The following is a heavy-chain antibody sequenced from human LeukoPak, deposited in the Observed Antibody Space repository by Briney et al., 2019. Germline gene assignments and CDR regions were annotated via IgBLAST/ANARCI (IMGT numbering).Heavy chain of an antibody. J-gene: IGHJ3*02. Sequence: SETLSLTCAVYGGSFSGYYWSWIRQPPGKGLEWIGEINHSGSTNYNPSLKSRVTISVGTSKNQFSLKLSSVTAADTAVYYCASEWLSIGHAFDIWGQGTMVTVSS. CDR2: INHSGST. V-gene: IGHV4-34*01. D-gene: IGHD3-3*01. CDR1: GGSFSGYY. CDR3: ASEWLSIGHAFDI.